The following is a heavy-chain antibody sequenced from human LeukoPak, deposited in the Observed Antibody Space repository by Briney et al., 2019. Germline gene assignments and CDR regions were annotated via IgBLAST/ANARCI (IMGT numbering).Heavy chain of an antibody. Sequence: GGSLRLSCAAAGFTFSNYWMSWVRQAPGKGLEWVANIKEDGSRNHYVDSVKGRFTISRDNAKGSLYLQMNSLRAEDTAVYYCARQLSGWYDADPYWGQGTLVTVSS. V-gene: IGHV3-7*05. J-gene: IGHJ4*02. CDR1: GFTFSNYW. CDR2: IKEDGSRN. D-gene: IGHD6-19*01. CDR3: ARQLSGWYDADPY.